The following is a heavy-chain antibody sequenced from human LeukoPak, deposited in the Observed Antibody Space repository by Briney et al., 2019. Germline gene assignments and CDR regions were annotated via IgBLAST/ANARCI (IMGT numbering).Heavy chain of an antibody. CDR3: ARDSEYSSSFAFDI. Sequence: SGGSLRLSCAASGFTFSSYGMHWVRQAPGKGLEWVAFIRYDGSNKYYADSVKGRFTISRDNSKDTLYLQMNSLRAEDTAVYYCARDSEYSSSFAFDIWGQGTMVTVSS. CDR2: IRYDGSNK. J-gene: IGHJ3*02. V-gene: IGHV3-30*02. CDR1: GFTFSSYG. D-gene: IGHD6-13*01.